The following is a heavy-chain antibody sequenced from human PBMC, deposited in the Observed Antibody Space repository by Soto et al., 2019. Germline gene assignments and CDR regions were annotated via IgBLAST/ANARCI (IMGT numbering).Heavy chain of an antibody. D-gene: IGHD2-2*01. V-gene: IGHV3-30*18. CDR3: AKDRVIQLLPIWPDP. J-gene: IGHJ5*02. CDR2: VSSDGSNQ. Sequence: GGFLRLSCAAAGFRFNKYGMHWVRQAPGKGLEWVAYVSSDGSNQYYADSVKGRFTISRDNSKSALFLQLDSLRVDDTAVYYCAKDRVIQLLPIWPDPWGQGTLVTV. CDR1: GFRFNKYG.